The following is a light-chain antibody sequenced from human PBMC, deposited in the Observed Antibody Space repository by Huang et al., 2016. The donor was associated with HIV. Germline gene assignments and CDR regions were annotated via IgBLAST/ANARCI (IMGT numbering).Light chain of an antibody. CDR3: QQYYSTTFT. V-gene: IGKV4-1*01. J-gene: IGKJ3*01. CDR2: WAS. Sequence: DIVMTQSPDSLAVSLGERATINCKSSKSVLYSSNNKNYLAWYQQQPGTPPKQLIYWASTRESGVPDRFSGSGSGTDFTLTISSLQAEDVAVYYCQQYYSTTFTFGPGTKVDIK. CDR1: KSVLYSSNNKNY.